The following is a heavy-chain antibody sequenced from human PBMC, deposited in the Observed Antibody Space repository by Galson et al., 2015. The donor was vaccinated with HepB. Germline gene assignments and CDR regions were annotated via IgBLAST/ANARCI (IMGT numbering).Heavy chain of an antibody. CDR3: AKEKDCSGGSCYGDYFDY. Sequence: SLRLSCAASGFTFSSYAMSWVRQAPGKGLEWVSAISGSGGSTYYADSVKGRFTISRDNSKNTLYLQMNSLRAEDTAVYYCAKEKDCSGGSCYGDYFDYWGQGTLVTVSS. J-gene: IGHJ4*02. CDR2: ISGSGGST. CDR1: GFTFSSYA. V-gene: IGHV3-23*01. D-gene: IGHD2-15*01.